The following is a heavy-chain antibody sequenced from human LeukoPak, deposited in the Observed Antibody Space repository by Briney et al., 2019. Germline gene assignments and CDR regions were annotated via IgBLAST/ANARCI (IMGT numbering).Heavy chain of an antibody. Sequence: SETLSLTCAVYGGSFSGYYWSWIRQPPGKGLEWIGEINHSGSTNYNPSLKSRVTISVDTSKSQFSLKLSSVTAADTAVYYCARGNSSGWYSSYWGQGTLVTVSA. J-gene: IGHJ4*02. CDR1: GGSFSGYY. V-gene: IGHV4-34*01. CDR3: ARGNSSGWYSSY. D-gene: IGHD6-19*01. CDR2: INHSGST.